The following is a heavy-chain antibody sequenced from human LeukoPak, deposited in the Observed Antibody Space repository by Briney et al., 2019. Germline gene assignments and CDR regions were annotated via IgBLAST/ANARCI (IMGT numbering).Heavy chain of an antibody. CDR1: GYTFTSYD. CDR3: ARATGKDILTGRKLDN. Sequence: ASVKVSCKASGYTFTSYDINWVRQATGQGLEWMGWMNPNSGNTGYAQKFQGRVTMTRNTSISIAYMELCSLRSDDTAVYYCARATGKDILTGRKLDNWGQGTLVTVSS. D-gene: IGHD3-9*01. V-gene: IGHV1-8*01. J-gene: IGHJ4*02. CDR2: MNPNSGNT.